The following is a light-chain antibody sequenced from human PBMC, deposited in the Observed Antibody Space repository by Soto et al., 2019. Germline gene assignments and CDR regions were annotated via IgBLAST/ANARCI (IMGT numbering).Light chain of an antibody. V-gene: IGLV4-69*01. Sequence: QLVLTQSPSASASLGASVKLTCTLSSGHSNYAIAWHQQQPEKGPRYLMKLNSDGSHTKGDGIPDRFSGSSSGAERYLTISSLQSEDEADYYCQTLGAGIRVFGGGTKVTVL. CDR2: LNSDGSH. J-gene: IGLJ2*01. CDR1: SGHSNYA. CDR3: QTLGAGIRV.